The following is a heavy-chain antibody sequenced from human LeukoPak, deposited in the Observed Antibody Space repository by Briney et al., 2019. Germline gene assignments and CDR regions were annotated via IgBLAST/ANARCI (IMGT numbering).Heavy chain of an antibody. J-gene: IGHJ6*04. CDR2: IYHSGST. Sequence: PSETLSLTCAVSGYSITSGYYWGWIRPPPGKGLEWIGTIYHSGSTYYNPSIKSRVTISVDTSKNQFSLKLSSVTAADTAVYYCAREIRMDVWGKGTTVTVSS. V-gene: IGHV4-38-2*02. CDR3: AREIRMDV. CDR1: GYSITSGYY.